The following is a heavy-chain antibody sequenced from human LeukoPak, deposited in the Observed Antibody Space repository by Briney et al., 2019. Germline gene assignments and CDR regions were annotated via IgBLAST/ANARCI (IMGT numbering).Heavy chain of an antibody. D-gene: IGHD3-22*01. Sequence: SETLSLTCTVSGGPIYSYYWSWIRQTAGKGLEWIGRLYPGVSTDFHPSLKSRVTMSVDSSKNQIALKLSAVTAADTAVYYCTRMRFYDSTGYSPGHYMDVWGQGTLVTVSS. CDR3: TRMRFYDSTGYSPGHYMDV. V-gene: IGHV4-4*07. CDR2: LYPGVST. J-gene: IGHJ4*02. CDR1: GGPIYSYY.